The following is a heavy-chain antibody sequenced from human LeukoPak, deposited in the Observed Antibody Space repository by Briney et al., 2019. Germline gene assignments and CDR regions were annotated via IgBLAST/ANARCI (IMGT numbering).Heavy chain of an antibody. CDR1: VYTFTSYA. CDR3: ARCPLRRAVAAPAHYYMDV. V-gene: IGHV1-18*01. CDR2: ISAYNGNT. D-gene: IGHD6-19*01. J-gene: IGHJ6*03. Sequence: ASVKVSCKASVYTFTSYAMNWVRQAPGQGLEWMGWISAYNGNTNYAQKLQGRVTMTTDTSTSTAYMELRSLRSDDTAVYYCARCPLRRAVAAPAHYYMDVWGKGTTVTISS.